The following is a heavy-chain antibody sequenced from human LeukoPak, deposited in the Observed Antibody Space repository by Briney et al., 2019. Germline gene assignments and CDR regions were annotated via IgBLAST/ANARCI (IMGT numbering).Heavy chain of an antibody. Sequence: SETLSLTCAVYGGSFSGYYWSWIRQPPGKGLEWIGEINHSGSTNYNPSHKSRVTISVDTSKNQFSLKLSSVTAADTAVYYCARGGLNYDSSGYLHFDYWGQGTLVTVSS. V-gene: IGHV4-34*01. CDR3: ARGGLNYDSSGYLHFDY. CDR1: GGSFSGYY. J-gene: IGHJ4*02. CDR2: INHSGST. D-gene: IGHD3-22*01.